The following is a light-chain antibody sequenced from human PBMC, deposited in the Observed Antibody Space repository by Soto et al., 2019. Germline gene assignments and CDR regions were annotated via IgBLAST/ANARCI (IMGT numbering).Light chain of an antibody. CDR2: VENSGSY. CDR1: SGHTRYI. CDR3: GPWAPPV. J-gene: IGLJ3*02. Sequence: QSVLTQSSSASASLGSSVKLTCTLGSGHTRYIIAWHQQQPGKAPRYLMKVENSGSYNKGSGVPDRFSGSNSGADRYLTISTLRLGDEADYSCGPWAPPVFGGGTKVTVL. V-gene: IGLV4-60*01.